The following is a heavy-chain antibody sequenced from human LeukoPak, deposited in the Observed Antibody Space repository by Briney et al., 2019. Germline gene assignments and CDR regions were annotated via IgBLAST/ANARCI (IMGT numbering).Heavy chain of an antibody. V-gene: IGHV4-34*01. CDR3: ARTYYYYYNMDV. CDR2: INHSGST. J-gene: IGHJ6*03. CDR1: GGSFSGYY. Sequence: PSETLSLTCAVYGGSFSGYYWSWIRQPPGKGLEWIGEINHSGSTNYNPSLKSRVTISVDTSENQFSLKLSSVTAADTAVYYCARTYYYYYNMDVWGKGTTVTVSS.